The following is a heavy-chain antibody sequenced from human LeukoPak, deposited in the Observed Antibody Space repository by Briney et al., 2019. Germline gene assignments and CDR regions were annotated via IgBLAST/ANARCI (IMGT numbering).Heavy chain of an antibody. D-gene: IGHD6-19*01. J-gene: IGHJ6*03. CDR1: GYTFTSYG. CDR3: ARACGWYIGYYHYYMDV. CDR2: ISAYNGNT. Sequence: ASVKVSCKASGYTFTSYGISWVRQAPGQGLEWMGWISAYNGNTNYAQKLQGRVTMTTDTSTSTAYMELRSLRSDDTAVYYCARACGWYIGYYHYYMDVWGKGATVTVSS. V-gene: IGHV1-18*01.